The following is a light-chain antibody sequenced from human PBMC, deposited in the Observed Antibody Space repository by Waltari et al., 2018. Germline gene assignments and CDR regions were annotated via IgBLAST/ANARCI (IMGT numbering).Light chain of an antibody. V-gene: IGLV1-44*01. Sequence: QSVLTQPPSASGTPGQKVTISCSGSSSNIGNNPVNWYQQLPGTAPKLRIGSNPQRPSGVPDRFSGSKSGTSASLAIGGLHSEDEADYYCAAWDDSLNGPVFGGGTKLTVL. CDR3: AAWDDSLNGPV. J-gene: IGLJ3*02. CDR2: SNP. CDR1: SSNIGNNP.